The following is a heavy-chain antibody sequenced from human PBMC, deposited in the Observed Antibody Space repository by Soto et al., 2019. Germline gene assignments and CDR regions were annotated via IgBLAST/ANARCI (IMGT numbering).Heavy chain of an antibody. CDR3: ARDDDYA. J-gene: IGHJ4*02. CDR2: ISSSSSYI. V-gene: IGHV3-21*01. CDR1: GFTSSSYS. D-gene: IGHD4-17*01. Sequence: EVQLVESGEGLVKHGGSLRPSYAPSGFTSSSYSMNWVRQAPGKGLEWVSSISSSSSYIYYADSVKGRFTISRDNAKNSLYLQMNSLRAEDTAVYYCARDDDYAWGQGTLVTVSS.